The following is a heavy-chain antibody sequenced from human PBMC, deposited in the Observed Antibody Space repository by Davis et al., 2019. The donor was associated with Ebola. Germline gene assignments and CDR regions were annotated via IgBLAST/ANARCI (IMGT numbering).Heavy chain of an antibody. CDR3: ARVRSYTWFDP. D-gene: IGHD1-26*01. V-gene: IGHV4-39*01. CDR2: IYYSGST. CDR1: GGSISSYY. J-gene: IGHJ5*02. Sequence: MPSETLSLTCTVSGGSISSYYWGWIRQPPGKGLEWIGSIYYSGSTYYNPSLKSRVTISVDTSKNQFSLKLSSVTAADTAVYYCARVRSYTWFDPWGQGTLVTVSS.